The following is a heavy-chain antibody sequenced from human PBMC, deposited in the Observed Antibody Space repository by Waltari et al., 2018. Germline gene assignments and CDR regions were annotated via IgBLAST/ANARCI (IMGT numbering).Heavy chain of an antibody. Sequence: EGQLVASGGGLVQPGGPLRRSCRPSGFTCSTYWMQWVRQAPGKGLEWVANIKQDGSKKFYADSVEGRFTISRDNARNSLYLQMSSLRVEDTAVYYCARRYFDLWGRGTLVTVSS. J-gene: IGHJ2*01. CDR1: GFTCSTYW. V-gene: IGHV3-7*01. CDR3: ARRYFDL. CDR2: IKQDGSKK.